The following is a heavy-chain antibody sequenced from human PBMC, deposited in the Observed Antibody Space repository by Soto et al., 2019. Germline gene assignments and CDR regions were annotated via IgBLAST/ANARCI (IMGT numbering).Heavy chain of an antibody. CDR1: GFTLSDSW. CDR3: TTDLWRIAVVVGSTGYFNP. J-gene: IGHJ5*02. CDR2: IKSKSDGGTT. D-gene: IGHD2-15*01. Sequence: GGSLRLACAASGFTLSDSWMSWFRQAPGKGLDWVGRIKSKSDGGTTEYAAPVRGRFTISRDDSKNTLYLQMNSLKTEDTAIYYCTTDLWRIAVVVGSTGYFNPWGQGTPVTVSS. V-gene: IGHV3-15*01.